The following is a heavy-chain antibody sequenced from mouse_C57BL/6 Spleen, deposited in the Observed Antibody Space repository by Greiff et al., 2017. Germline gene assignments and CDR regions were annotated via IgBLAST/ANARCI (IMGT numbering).Heavy chain of an antibody. CDR2: IYPGSGNT. V-gene: IGHV1-76*01. CDR1: GYTFTDYY. D-gene: IGHD6-2*01. J-gene: IGHJ4*01. Sequence: QVHVKQSGAELVRPGASVKLSCKASGYTFTDYYINWVKQRPGQGLEWIARIYPGSGNTYYNEKFKGKATLTAEKSSSTAYMQLSSLTSEDSAVYFCARGGVSRDYAMDYWGQGTSVTVSS. CDR3: ARGGVSRDYAMDY.